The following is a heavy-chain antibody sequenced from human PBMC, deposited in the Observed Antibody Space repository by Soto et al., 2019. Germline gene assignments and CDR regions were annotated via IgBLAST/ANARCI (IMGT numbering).Heavy chain of an antibody. V-gene: IGHV3-30*18. Sequence: QVQLVESGGGVVQPGTSLRLSCAASGFTFKTHAMHWVRQAPSKGLEWMAVIAYDGNEKFYADSVKGRFTISRDNSKNALYLQINTLRNEDTAVYDCGKDVGDYVPYYYGVDVWGQGTTVTVSS. CDR2: IAYDGNEK. J-gene: IGHJ6*02. CDR1: GFTFKTHA. CDR3: GKDVGDYVPYYYGVDV. D-gene: IGHD1-26*01.